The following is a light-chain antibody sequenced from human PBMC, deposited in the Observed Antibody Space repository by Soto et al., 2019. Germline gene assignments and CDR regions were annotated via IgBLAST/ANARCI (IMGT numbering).Light chain of an antibody. CDR2: GAS. CDR3: QQYHNWPPLT. Sequence: EVVLTQSPATLSVSAGGTVTLSCRASQSVRTNVAWYQQIPGQAPRLLVYGASTRATGVPARFTGSGSGIEFSLTISSLQSEDFAVYYCQQYHNWPPLTFGGGTKVDIK. CDR1: QSVRTN. J-gene: IGKJ4*01. V-gene: IGKV3-15*01.